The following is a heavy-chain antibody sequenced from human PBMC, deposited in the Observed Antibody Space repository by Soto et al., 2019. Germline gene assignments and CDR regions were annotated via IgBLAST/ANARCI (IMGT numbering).Heavy chain of an antibody. Sequence: QVQLVQSGAAVKKPGASVKVSCKASGYNFTSYAMHWVRQAPGQRLEWMGWINAGNGNTKYSQKFQGRVTITRYTSASTAYMELSSLRSETTAVYYCAGVLPKFEGYYSGAFDIWGQGTMVTVSS. D-gene: IGHD3-16*01. J-gene: IGHJ3*02. CDR3: AGVLPKFEGYYSGAFDI. CDR1: GYNFTSYA. V-gene: IGHV1-3*01. CDR2: INAGNGNT.